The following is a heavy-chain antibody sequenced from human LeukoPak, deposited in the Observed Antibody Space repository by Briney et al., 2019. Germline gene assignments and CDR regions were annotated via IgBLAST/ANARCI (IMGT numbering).Heavy chain of an antibody. CDR1: GYTLTELS. CDR2: FDPEDGET. Sequence: RASVKVSCKVSGYTLTELSMHWVRQAPGKGLEWMGGFDPEDGETIYAQKFQGRVTMTRDTSISTAYMELSRLRSDDTAVYYCARDPGQWLVRLYYFDYWGQGTLVTVSS. V-gene: IGHV1-24*01. CDR3: ARDPGQWLVRLYYFDY. D-gene: IGHD6-19*01. J-gene: IGHJ4*02.